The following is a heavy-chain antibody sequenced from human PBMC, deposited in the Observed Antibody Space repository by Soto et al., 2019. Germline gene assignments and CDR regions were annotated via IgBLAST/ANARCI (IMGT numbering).Heavy chain of an antibody. J-gene: IGHJ5*02. CDR3: ARSGTSLYCSGGSCDNWFDP. Sequence: EVQLVESGGGLVKPGGSLRLSCAASGFTCSSYSMNWVRQAPGKGLEWVSSISSSSSYIYYADSVKGRFTISRDNAKNSLYLQMNLLRAEDTAVYYCARSGTSLYCSGGSCDNWFDPWGQGTLVTVSS. CDR2: ISSSSSYI. D-gene: IGHD2-15*01. CDR1: GFTCSSYS. V-gene: IGHV3-21*01.